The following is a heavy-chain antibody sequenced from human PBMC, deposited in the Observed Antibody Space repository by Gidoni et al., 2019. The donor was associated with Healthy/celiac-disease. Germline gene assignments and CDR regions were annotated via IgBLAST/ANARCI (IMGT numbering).Heavy chain of an antibody. V-gene: IGHV3-23*01. CDR2: ISGSGGST. D-gene: IGHD3-3*01. J-gene: IGHJ6*02. CDR1: GSTFGSYA. Sequence: EVQLLESGGGLVQPGGSLRLSCAASGSTFGSYAGGWVRQDPGKGLEWVSAISGSGGSTYYADSVKGRFTISRDNSKNTLYLQMNSLRAEDTAVYYCAKHPPLRLRSTLGFGMDVWGQGTTVTVSS. CDR3: AKHPPLRLRSTLGFGMDV.